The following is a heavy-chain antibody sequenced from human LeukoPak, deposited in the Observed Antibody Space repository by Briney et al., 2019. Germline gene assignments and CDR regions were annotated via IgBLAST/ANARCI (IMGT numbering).Heavy chain of an antibody. D-gene: IGHD4-17*01. V-gene: IGHV3-11*04. CDR1: GFTFSDYY. CDR3: ATSHDYGDYADY. Sequence: GGSLRLSCAASGFTFSDYYMSWIRQAPGKGLEWVSYISSSGSTIYYADSVKGRFTISRDNAKNSLYLQMNSLRAEDTAVYYCATSHDYGDYADYWGQGTLVTVSS. CDR2: ISSSGSTI. J-gene: IGHJ4*02.